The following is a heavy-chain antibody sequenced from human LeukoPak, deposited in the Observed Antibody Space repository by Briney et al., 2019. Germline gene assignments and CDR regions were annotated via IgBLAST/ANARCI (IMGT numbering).Heavy chain of an antibody. D-gene: IGHD3-22*01. CDR2: ISYDGSNK. Sequence: PGGSLRLSCGASGFTFSSYAMHWVRQAPGKGLEWVAVISYDGSNKYYADSVKGRFTISRDNSKNTLYLQMNSLRAEDTAVYYCARDALYYDSSGFLDYWGQGTLVTVSS. J-gene: IGHJ4*02. CDR1: GFTFSSYA. V-gene: IGHV3-30-3*01. CDR3: ARDALYYDSSGFLDY.